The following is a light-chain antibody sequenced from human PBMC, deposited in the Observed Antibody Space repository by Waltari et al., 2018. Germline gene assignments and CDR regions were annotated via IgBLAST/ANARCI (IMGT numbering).Light chain of an antibody. CDR1: SGYSSNA. CDR3: QTGGHGTWV. Sequence: LVLTQSPSASASLGASVKLTCTLSSGYSSNAIAWLQQQPGKGPRYLMKFNCDGSHRKGDDIPDRFSASNSGTECYLTISSLQSVDEADYYCQTGGHGTWVFGGGTKLTVL. V-gene: IGLV4-69*01. J-gene: IGLJ3*02. CDR2: FNCDGSH.